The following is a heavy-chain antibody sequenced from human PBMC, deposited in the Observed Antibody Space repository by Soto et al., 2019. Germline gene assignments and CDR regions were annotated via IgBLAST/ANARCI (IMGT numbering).Heavy chain of an antibody. D-gene: IGHD3-22*01. J-gene: IGHJ3*02. V-gene: IGHV4-39*01. Sequence: QLQLQESGPGLVKPSETLSLTCTVSGGSISSSSYYWGWIRQPPGKGLEWIGSIYSSGSTYYNPSRKNRFTISVDTSRNQFSLKLSSGTSADTAVYYCARHSRYYYDSSGISGTFDIWGQWTMVTVSS. CDR3: ARHSRYYYDSSGISGTFDI. CDR2: IYSSGST. CDR1: GGSISSSSYY.